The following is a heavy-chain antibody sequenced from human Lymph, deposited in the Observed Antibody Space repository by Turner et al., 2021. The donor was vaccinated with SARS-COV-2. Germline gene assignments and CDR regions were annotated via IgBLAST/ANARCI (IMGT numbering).Heavy chain of an antibody. CDR3: AKGGFYDILTGYSNFDY. Sequence: QVQLVESGGGVVQPGRSLRLSCAASGFTFSSYGMHWVRQAQGKGLEWVAVISYDGSNKYYADSVKGRFTISRDNSKNTLYLQMNSLRAEDTAVYYCAKGGFYDILTGYSNFDYWGQGTLVTVSS. CDR1: GFTFSSYG. D-gene: IGHD3-9*01. CDR2: ISYDGSNK. J-gene: IGHJ4*02. V-gene: IGHV3-30*18.